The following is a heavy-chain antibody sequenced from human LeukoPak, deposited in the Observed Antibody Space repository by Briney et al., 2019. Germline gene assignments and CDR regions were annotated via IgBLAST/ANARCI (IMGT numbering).Heavy chain of an antibody. Sequence: SETLSLTCAVYGVSFSGYYWSWIRQPPGKGLEWIGEINHSGSTNYNPSLKSRVTISVDTSKNQFSLKLSSVTAADTAVYYCARGRAARGFDYWGQGTLVTVSS. CDR3: ARGRAARGFDY. CDR2: INHSGST. V-gene: IGHV4-34*01. CDR1: GVSFSGYY. D-gene: IGHD6-6*01. J-gene: IGHJ4*02.